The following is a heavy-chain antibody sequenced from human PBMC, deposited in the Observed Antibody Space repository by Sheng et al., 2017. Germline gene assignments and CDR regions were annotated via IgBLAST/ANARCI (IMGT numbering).Heavy chain of an antibody. CDR1: GYSISSGYY. V-gene: IGHV4-38-2*01. D-gene: IGHD3-22*01. CDR3: AEEGTTNYYDSSGFSWFDP. J-gene: IGHJ5*02. CDR2: IYHSGST. Sequence: QVQLQESGPGLVKPSETLSLTCAVSGYSISSGYYWGWIRQPPGKGLEWIGSIYHSGSTYYNPSLKSRVTISVDTSKNQFSLKLSSVTAADTAVYYCAEEGTTNYYDSSGFSWFDPWGQGTLVTVSS.